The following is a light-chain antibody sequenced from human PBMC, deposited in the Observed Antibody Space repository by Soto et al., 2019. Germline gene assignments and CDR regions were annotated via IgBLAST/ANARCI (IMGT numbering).Light chain of an antibody. CDR2: EVN. V-gene: IGLV2-14*01. CDR1: SSDVGAYNF. J-gene: IGLJ1*01. Sequence: QSALTQPASVSGSPGQSITISCTGTSSDVGAYNFVSWYQQYPGKAPKVMIYEVNNRPSGVSNRFSCSKSGNTASLTISGLQAEDEADYYCSSFTRRSTYVFGSGTKVTVL. CDR3: SSFTRRSTYV.